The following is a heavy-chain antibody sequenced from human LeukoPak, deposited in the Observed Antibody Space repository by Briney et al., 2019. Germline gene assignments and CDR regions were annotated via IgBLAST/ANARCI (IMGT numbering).Heavy chain of an antibody. CDR1: GFTFSDYY. CDR3: ARNDSSGYYGWYYYGMDV. D-gene: IGHD3-22*01. J-gene: IGHJ6*02. Sequence: GGSLRLSCAASGFTFSDYYMSWIRQAPGKGLEWVSYISSSGSTIYYADSVKGRFTISRDNAKNSLYLQMNSLRAEDTAVYYCARNDSSGYYGWYYYGMDVWGQGTTVTVSS. CDR2: ISSSGSTI. V-gene: IGHV3-11*01.